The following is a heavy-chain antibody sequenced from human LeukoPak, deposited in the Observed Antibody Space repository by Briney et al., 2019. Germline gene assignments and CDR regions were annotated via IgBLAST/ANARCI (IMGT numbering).Heavy chain of an antibody. D-gene: IGHD3-10*01. Sequence: PGRSLRLSCAASXFIFSSYGMHWVRQAPGKGLEWVAVISYDGSNKYYADSVKGRFTISRDNSKNTLYLQMNSLRAEDTAVYYCAKEIRDYYYYYGMDVWGQGTTVTVSS. CDR1: XFIFSSYG. CDR2: ISYDGSNK. J-gene: IGHJ6*02. V-gene: IGHV3-30*18. CDR3: AKEIRDYYYYYGMDV.